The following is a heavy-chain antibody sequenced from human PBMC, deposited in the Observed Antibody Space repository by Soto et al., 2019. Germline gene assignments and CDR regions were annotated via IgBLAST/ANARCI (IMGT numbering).Heavy chain of an antibody. CDR1: GFTFRNYD. CDR2: ISATGDP. V-gene: IGHV3-13*05. J-gene: IGHJ6*02. CDR3: ARTDRDFYGLDV. Sequence: EVQLVESGGGLVQPGGSLRLSCEASGFTFRNYDMHWVRQGTGKGLEWVSGISATGDPDYADSVEGRFTISRENAQNSFFLQMNSLRGGETAVYYCARTDRDFYGLDVWGQGTTVIVSS.